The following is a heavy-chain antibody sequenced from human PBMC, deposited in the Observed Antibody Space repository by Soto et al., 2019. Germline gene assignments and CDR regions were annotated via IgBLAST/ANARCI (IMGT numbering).Heavy chain of an antibody. CDR2: IYYSGST. CDR1: GGSVSSGSYY. CDR3: ARSYVYSSGWYAPLLDY. J-gene: IGHJ4*02. D-gene: IGHD6-19*01. V-gene: IGHV4-61*01. Sequence: SETLSLTCTVSGGSVSSGSYYWSWIRQPPGKGLEWIGYIYYSGSTNYNPSLKSRVTISVDTSKNQFFLKLSSVTAADTAVYYCARSYVYSSGWYAPLLDYWGQGTLVTVSS.